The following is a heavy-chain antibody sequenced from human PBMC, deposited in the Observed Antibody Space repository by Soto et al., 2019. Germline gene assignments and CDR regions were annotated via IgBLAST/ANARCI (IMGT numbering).Heavy chain of an antibody. V-gene: IGHV1-2*04. D-gene: IGHD6-13*01. J-gene: IGHJ6*02. Sequence: ASVKVSCKASGYTFTGYYMHWVRQAPGQGREWMGWINPNSGGTNYAQKFQGWVTMTRDTSISTAYMELSRLRSDDTAVYYCAREMKGIAAAGDYYYYGMDVWGQGXTVTVSS. CDR1: GYTFTGYY. CDR3: AREMKGIAAAGDYYYYGMDV. CDR2: INPNSGGT.